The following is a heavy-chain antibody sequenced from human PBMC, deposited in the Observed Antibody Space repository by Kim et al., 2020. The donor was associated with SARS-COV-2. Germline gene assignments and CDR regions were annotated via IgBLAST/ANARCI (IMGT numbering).Heavy chain of an antibody. Sequence: SETLSLTCTVSGGSISSSSYYWGWIRQPPGKGLEWIGSIYYSGSTYYNPSLKSRVTISVDTSKNQFSLKLSSVTAADTAVYYCARGGPLRFLGPENWFDP. CDR2: IYYSGST. J-gene: IGHJ5*02. CDR1: GGSISSSSYY. V-gene: IGHV4-39*07. CDR3: ARGGPLRFLGPENWFDP. D-gene: IGHD3-3*01.